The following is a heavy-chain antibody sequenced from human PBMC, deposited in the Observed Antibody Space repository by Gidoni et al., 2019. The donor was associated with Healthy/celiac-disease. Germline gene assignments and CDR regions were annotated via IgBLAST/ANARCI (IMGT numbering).Heavy chain of an antibody. CDR1: GVSIISYY. V-gene: IGHV4-59*01. Sequence: QVQLQESGPGLVKPSETLSLTCTVSGVSIISYYCSWIRQPPGKGLEWIGYIYYSGSTNYNPSLKSRVTISVDTSKNQFSLKLSSVTAADTAVYYCARAGGGYSGSFPYWYFDLWGRGTLVTVSS. CDR3: ARAGGGYSGSFPYWYFDL. CDR2: IYYSGST. J-gene: IGHJ2*01. D-gene: IGHD5-12*01.